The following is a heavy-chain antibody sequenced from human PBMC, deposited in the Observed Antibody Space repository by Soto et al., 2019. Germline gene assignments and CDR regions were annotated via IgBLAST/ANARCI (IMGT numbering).Heavy chain of an antibody. J-gene: IGHJ6*03. CDR3: TRGFAAAGGFPYYYYMDI. V-gene: IGHV3-49*03. CDR2: IRSKAYGGTT. D-gene: IGHD6-13*01. CDR1: GFTFGDYA. Sequence: PGGSLRLSCTASGFTFGDYAMSWFRQAPGKGLEWVGFIRSKAYGGTTEYAASVKGRFTISRDDSKSIAYLQMNSLKTEDTAAYYCTRGFAAAGGFPYYYYMDIWGKGTTVTVSS.